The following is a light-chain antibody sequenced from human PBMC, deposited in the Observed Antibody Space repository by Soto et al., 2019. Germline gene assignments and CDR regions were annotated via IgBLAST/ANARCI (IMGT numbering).Light chain of an antibody. CDR1: QSVSTN. CDR2: GAS. CDR3: LQDNSWPPT. V-gene: IGKV3-15*01. Sequence: EIVMTQSPATLSVSPGERATLSCRASQSVSTNLAWYQQKPGQAPRLLIFGASTRSTDVPARFSVSGSGTEFTLTISTLQSDDVALYYGLQDNSWPPTFGQGTRLEV. J-gene: IGKJ1*01.